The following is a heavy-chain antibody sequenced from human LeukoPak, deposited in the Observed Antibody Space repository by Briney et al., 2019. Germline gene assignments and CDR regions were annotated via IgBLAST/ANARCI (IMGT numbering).Heavy chain of an antibody. V-gene: IGHV3-7*01. D-gene: IGHD6-13*01. CDR3: ARAAIAAAGTAWFDP. CDR2: IKQDGSEK. Sequence: GGSLRLSCAASGFTFSSYWMSWVRQAPGKGLEWVANIKQDGSEKYYVDSVKGRFTIPRDNAKNSLYLQMNSLRAEDTAVYYCARAAIAAAGTAWFDPWGQGTLVTVSS. CDR1: GFTFSSYW. J-gene: IGHJ5*02.